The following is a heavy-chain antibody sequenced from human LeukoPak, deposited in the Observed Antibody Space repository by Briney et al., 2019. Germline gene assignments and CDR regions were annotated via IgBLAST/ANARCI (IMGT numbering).Heavy chain of an antibody. V-gene: IGHV3-33*01. CDR2: IWYDGSNK. D-gene: IGHD3-10*01. J-gene: IGHJ3*02. CDR1: GFTFSSYG. CDR3: ARDFTVRGVIIGAFDI. Sequence: GGSLRLSCAASGFTFSSYGMHWVRQAPGKGLEWVAVIWYDGSNKCYADSVKGRFTISRDDSKNTLYLQMNSLRAEDTAVYYCARDFTVRGVIIGAFDIWGQGTMVTVSS.